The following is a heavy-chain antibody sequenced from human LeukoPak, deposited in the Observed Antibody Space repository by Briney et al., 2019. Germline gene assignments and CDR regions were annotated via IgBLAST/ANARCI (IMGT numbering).Heavy chain of an antibody. CDR3: AKSYASGSFYDY. Sequence: GGSLRLSCAASGFTFSTYGMHWVRQAPGKGLEWVAFIRYDAINKYYADSVKGRFTISRDNSKNTVSLQMNNLRADDTAVYYCAKSYASGSFYDYWGQGTLVTVSS. D-gene: IGHD3-10*01. J-gene: IGHJ4*02. CDR2: IRYDAINK. V-gene: IGHV3-30*02. CDR1: GFTFSTYG.